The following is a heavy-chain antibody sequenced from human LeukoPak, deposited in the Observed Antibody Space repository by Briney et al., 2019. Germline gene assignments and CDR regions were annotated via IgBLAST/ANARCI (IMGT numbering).Heavy chain of an antibody. D-gene: IGHD3-10*01. J-gene: IGHJ4*02. CDR1: GGSISSGSHY. CDR3: ARTRYYYNSRSYGAPYYFDY. V-gene: IGHV4-61*02. CDR2: IHTSGNT. Sequence: PSQTLSLTCTVSGGSISSGSHYWSWIRQAAGKGLEWIGRIHTSGNTNYNPSLKSRVTISVDTSKNQFSLKLSSVTAADTAVYYCARTRYYYNSRSYGAPYYFDYWGQGTLVTVSS.